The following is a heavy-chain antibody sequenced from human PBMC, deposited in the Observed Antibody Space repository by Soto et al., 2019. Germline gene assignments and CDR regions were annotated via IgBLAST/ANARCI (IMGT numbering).Heavy chain of an antibody. V-gene: IGHV3-21*01. Sequence: EVQLVESGGGLVKPGGSLRLSCAASGFTFSSYSMNWGRQAPGKGLEWVSSIRSSSSYIYYADSVKGRFTISRDNAKNSLYLQMNSLRAEDTAVYYCASTGRLGCYYYGMDVWGQGTTVTVSS. CDR2: IRSSSSYI. D-gene: IGHD3-10*01. J-gene: IGHJ6*02. CDR3: ASTGRLGCYYYGMDV. CDR1: GFTFSSYS.